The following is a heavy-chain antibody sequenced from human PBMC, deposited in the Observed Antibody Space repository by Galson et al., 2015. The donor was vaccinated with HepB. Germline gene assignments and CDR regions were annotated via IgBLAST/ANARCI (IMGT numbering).Heavy chain of an antibody. J-gene: IGHJ6*02. V-gene: IGHV3-30-3*01. D-gene: IGHD6-13*01. CDR2: ISYDGSNK. Sequence: LRHSCAASGFTFRSYAMHWVRQAPGKGLEWVAVISYDGSNKYYEDSVKGRFTISRDNSKNTLYLQMNSLRAEDTAVYYCARGQQQLPHPGGMDVWGQGTTVTVSS. CDR1: GFTFRSYA. CDR3: ARGQQQLPHPGGMDV.